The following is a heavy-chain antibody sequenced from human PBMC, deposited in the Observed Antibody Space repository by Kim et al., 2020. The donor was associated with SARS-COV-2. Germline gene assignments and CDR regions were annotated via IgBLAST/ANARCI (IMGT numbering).Heavy chain of an antibody. J-gene: IGHJ4*02. D-gene: IGHD4-17*01. V-gene: IGHV4-39*01. CDR1: GGSISSSSYY. CDR3: ARSGSGDYVDPLFDY. Sequence: SETLSLTCTVSGGSISSSSYYWGWIRQPPGKGLEWIGSIYYSGSTYYNPSLKSRVTISVDTSKNQFSLKLSSVTAADTAVYYCARSGSGDYVDPLFDYWGQGTLVTVSS. CDR2: IYYSGST.